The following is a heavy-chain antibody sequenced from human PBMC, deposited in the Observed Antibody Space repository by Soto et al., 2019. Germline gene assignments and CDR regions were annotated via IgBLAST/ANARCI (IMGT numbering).Heavy chain of an antibody. CDR2: ISAYNGNT. Sequence: QVQLVQSGAEVKKPGASVKVSCKASGYTFTSYGISWVRQAPGQGLEWMGWISAYNGNTNYAQKLQGRVTMPTDTPTSRAYMELSGLRSDDTAVYYCARGFLSFPNYYSYYYMDVWGKGTTVTVSS. D-gene: IGHD3-16*02. J-gene: IGHJ6*03. V-gene: IGHV1-18*01. CDR1: GYTFTSYG. CDR3: ARGFLSFPNYYSYYYMDV.